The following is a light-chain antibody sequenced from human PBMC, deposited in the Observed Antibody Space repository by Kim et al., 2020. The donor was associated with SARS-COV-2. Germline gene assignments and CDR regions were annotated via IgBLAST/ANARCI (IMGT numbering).Light chain of an antibody. J-gene: IGLJ2*01. V-gene: IGLV3-1*01. Sequence: PGQAARIACSGNNFGEKFVCWYQQKPGQSPLLVIYQDNKRPSGIPDRFSGSNSGNTATLTISGTQTMDASDYYCQAWDSRTSHVVFGGGTQLTVL. CDR1: NFGEKF. CDR3: QAWDSRTSHVV. CDR2: QDN.